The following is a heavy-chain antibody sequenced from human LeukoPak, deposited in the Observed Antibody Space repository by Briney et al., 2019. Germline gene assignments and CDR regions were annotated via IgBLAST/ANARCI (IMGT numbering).Heavy chain of an antibody. CDR1: GFTFGTYW. D-gene: IGHD3-10*01. V-gene: IGHV3-7*01. Sequence: GGSLRLSCAASGFTFGTYWMNWVRQAPGKGLEWVASINPDGSEKYDVDSVKGRFTISRDNAKNSLYLQMNGLRAEDTAVYYCARSGSYWNSRAYSDYWGQGSLVTVS. CDR3: ARSGSYWNSRAYSDY. J-gene: IGHJ4*02. CDR2: INPDGSEK.